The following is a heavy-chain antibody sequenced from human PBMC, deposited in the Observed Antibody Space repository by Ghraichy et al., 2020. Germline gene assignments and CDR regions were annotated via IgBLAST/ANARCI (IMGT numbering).Heavy chain of an antibody. CDR1: GGSFRGYY. D-gene: IGHD6-13*01. J-gene: IGHJ4*02. CDR2: INHSGST. CDR3: ARGLSDSSSWYVPFDY. Sequence: SETLSLTCAVYGGSFRGYYWSWIRQPPGKGLEWIGEINHSGSTNYNPSLKSRVTISVDTSKNQFSLKLSSVTAADTAVYYCARGLSDSSSWYVPFDYWGQGTLVTVSS. V-gene: IGHV4-34*01.